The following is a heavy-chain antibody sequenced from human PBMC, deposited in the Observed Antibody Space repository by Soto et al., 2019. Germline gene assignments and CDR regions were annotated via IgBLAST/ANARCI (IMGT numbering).Heavy chain of an antibody. CDR1: GGTFSSYA. D-gene: IGHD2-21*01. J-gene: IGHJ6*02. Sequence: SVKVSCKASGGTFSSYAISWVRQAPGQGLEWMGGIIPIFGTANYAQKFQGRVTITADESTSTAYMELSSLRSEDTAVYYCARDSALLAGDKIGFPLGYYYGMDVWGQGTTVTVSS. CDR3: ARDSALLAGDKIGFPLGYYYGMDV. CDR2: IIPIFGTA. V-gene: IGHV1-69*13.